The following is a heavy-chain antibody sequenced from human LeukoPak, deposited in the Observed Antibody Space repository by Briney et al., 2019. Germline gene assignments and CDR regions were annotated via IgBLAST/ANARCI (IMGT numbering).Heavy chain of an antibody. Sequence: ASVKVSCKASGYTFTGYYMHWVRQAPGQGLEWMGWINPNSGGTNYAQKFQGRVTMTRDTSISTAYMELSGLRSDDTAVYYCARVPSRYCSSTSCYTNFDYWGQGTLVTVSS. V-gene: IGHV1-2*02. D-gene: IGHD2-2*02. CDR3: ARVPSRYCSSTSCYTNFDY. J-gene: IGHJ4*02. CDR1: GYTFTGYY. CDR2: INPNSGGT.